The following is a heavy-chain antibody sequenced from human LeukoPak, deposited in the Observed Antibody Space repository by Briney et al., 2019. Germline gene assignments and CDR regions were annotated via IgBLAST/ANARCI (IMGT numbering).Heavy chain of an antibody. CDR1: GGSISSYY. V-gene: IGHV4-59*01. D-gene: IGHD2-21*02. CDR3: ARAPNGYCGGDCYFDY. CDR2: IYYSGST. Sequence: SETLSLTCTVSGGSISSYYWSWIRQPPGKGLEWIGYIYYSGSTNYNPSLKSRVTISVDTSKNQFFLKLSSVTAADTAVYYCARAPNGYCGGDCYFDYWGQGTLVTVSS. J-gene: IGHJ4*02.